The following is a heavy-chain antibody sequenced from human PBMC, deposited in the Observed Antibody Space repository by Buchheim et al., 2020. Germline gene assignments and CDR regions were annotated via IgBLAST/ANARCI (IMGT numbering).Heavy chain of an antibody. CDR3: ARSVYYYGSGSYYNVFYYGMDV. CDR1: GFTFSSYW. D-gene: IGHD3-10*01. Sequence: EVQLVESGGGLVQPGGSLRLSCAASGFTFSSYWMSWVRQAPGKGLEWVANIKQDGSEKYYVDSVKGRFTISRDNAKNSLHLQMNSLRAEDTAVYYCARSVYYYGSGSYYNVFYYGMDVWGQGTT. J-gene: IGHJ6*02. CDR2: IKQDGSEK. V-gene: IGHV3-7*03.